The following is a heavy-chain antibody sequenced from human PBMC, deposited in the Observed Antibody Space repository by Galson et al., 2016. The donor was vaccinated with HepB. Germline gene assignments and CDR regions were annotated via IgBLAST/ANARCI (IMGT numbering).Heavy chain of an antibody. D-gene: IGHD1-26*01. Sequence: YLRLSCAASGFSSDGYAMHWVRQVPGKGLEWVSGLSWNSGTIGYADSVKGRFIISKDNAKNSLYLQMNSLRPEDTALYYCVEDRVRYSGSYWEALDIWGQGTMVTVSS. CDR3: VEDRVRYSGSYWEALDI. V-gene: IGHV3-9*02. CDR2: LSWNSGTI. J-gene: IGHJ3*02. CDR1: GFSSDGYA.